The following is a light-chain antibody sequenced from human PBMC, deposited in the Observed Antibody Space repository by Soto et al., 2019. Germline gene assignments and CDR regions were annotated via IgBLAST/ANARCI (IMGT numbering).Light chain of an antibody. CDR1: QSISNY. CDR2: DAS. CDR3: QQRSSWPPIT. J-gene: IGKJ5*01. Sequence: SVVTQNTATLSLSPGEIATLSCIASQSISNYLAWYQQKPGQAPRLLIYDASNRATDVPPRFSGSGSGTDFTLTISSLEPEDFAVYYCQQRSSWPPITFGQRTRLEIK. V-gene: IGKV3-11*01.